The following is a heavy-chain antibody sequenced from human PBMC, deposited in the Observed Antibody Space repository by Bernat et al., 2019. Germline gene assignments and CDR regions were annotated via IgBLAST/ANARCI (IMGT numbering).Heavy chain of an antibody. Sequence: EVQLVESGGGVVQPGGSLRLSCAASGFTFDDYAMHWVRQAPGKGLEWVSLISGDGGSTYYADSVKGRFTISRDNSKNSLYLQMNSLRTEDTALYYCASLTVTTGNFDYWGQGTLVTVAS. J-gene: IGHJ4*02. D-gene: IGHD4-17*01. CDR3: ASLTVTTGNFDY. CDR1: GFTFDDYA. V-gene: IGHV3-43*02. CDR2: ISGDGGST.